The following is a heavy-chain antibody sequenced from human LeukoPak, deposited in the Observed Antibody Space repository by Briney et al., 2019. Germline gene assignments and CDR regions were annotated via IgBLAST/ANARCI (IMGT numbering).Heavy chain of an antibody. J-gene: IGHJ3*02. D-gene: IGHD1-14*01. CDR3: ARNRPAFDI. CDR2: INHSGST. V-gene: IGHV4-34*01. CDR1: GGSFSGYY. Sequence: SETLSLTCAVYGGSFSGYYWSWIRQPPGKGLEWIGEINHSGSTNYNPSLKSRVTISVDTSKNQFSLKLSSVTAADTAVYYCARNRPAFDIWGQGTMVTVSS.